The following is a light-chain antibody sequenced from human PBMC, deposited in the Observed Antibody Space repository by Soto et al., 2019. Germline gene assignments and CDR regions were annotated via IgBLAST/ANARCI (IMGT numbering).Light chain of an antibody. V-gene: IGKV3-20*01. CDR2: GAS. J-gene: IGKJ4*01. CDR3: QQYGTSLP. Sequence: EFVLTQSPGTLSLSTGERATLSCRASQSVSNSYLAWYQQKPGQAPRLLIYGASSRATGIPDRFSGSGSGTDFTLTISRLEPEDFAVYYCQQYGTSLPFGGGTKVDIK. CDR1: QSVSNSY.